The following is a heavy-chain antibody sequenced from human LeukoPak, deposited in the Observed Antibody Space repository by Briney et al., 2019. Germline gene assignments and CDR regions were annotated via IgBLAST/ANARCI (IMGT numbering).Heavy chain of an antibody. V-gene: IGHV4-39*07. CDR2: IYYSGST. CDR3: ASPWYYYGSGPLGSGMDV. CDR1: GGSISSSSYY. D-gene: IGHD3-10*01. J-gene: IGHJ6*02. Sequence: PSETLSLTCTVSGGSISSSSYYWGWIRQPPGKGLEWIGNIYYSGSTYYNPSLKSRVTISVDTSKNQFSLKLSSVTAADTAVYYCASPWYYYGSGPLGSGMDVWGQGTTVTVSS.